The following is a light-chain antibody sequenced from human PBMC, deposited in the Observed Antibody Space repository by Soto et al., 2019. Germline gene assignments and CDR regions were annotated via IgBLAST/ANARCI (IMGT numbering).Light chain of an antibody. CDR1: KNIKKP. V-gene: IGKV1-39*01. CDR2: PPP. CDR3: QQSYSSPLT. Sequence: DIQMTQSQPSLPAFVGAEVPITSRASKNIKKPLNWYQETPGKAPKLLIYPPPTLESGVPSRFSGSGSGTDFTLTIDSLQPEDFATYYCQQSYSSPLTFGGGTKVQIK. J-gene: IGKJ4*01.